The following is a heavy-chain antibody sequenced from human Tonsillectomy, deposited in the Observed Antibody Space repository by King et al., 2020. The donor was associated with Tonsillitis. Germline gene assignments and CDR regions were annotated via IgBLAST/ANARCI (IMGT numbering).Heavy chain of an antibody. Sequence: VQLVESGGGLVKPGGSLRLSCAASGFTFSDYYMSWIRQAPGKGLEWVSYISSSSSYTNYADSMKGRVTISRDNAKNSLYLQMNSLGAEDTDVYSCARTVVVAATPDAFDIWGQGTMVTVSS. CDR2: ISSSSSYT. CDR3: ARTVVVAATPDAFDI. D-gene: IGHD2-15*01. V-gene: IGHV3-11*05. J-gene: IGHJ3*02. CDR1: GFTFSDYY.